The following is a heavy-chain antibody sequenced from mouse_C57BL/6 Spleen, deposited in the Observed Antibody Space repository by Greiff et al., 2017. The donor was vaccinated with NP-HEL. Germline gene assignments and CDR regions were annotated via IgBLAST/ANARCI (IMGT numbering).Heavy chain of an antibody. J-gene: IGHJ4*01. CDR1: GYTFTDYY. CDR3: ARGGLPDIGAGDY. D-gene: IGHD3-3*01. CDR2: INPGSGNT. Sequence: VQLQQSGPELVRPGASVKLSCKASGYTFTDYYINWVKQRPGQGLEWIARINPGSGNTYYNEKFKGKATLTVEKSSSTAYMELSSLTSEDTAVYVCARGGLPDIGAGDYWGQGTSVTVSS. V-gene: IGHV1-76*01.